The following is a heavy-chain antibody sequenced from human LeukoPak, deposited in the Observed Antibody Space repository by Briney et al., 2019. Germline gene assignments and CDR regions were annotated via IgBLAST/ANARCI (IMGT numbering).Heavy chain of an antibody. CDR1: GGSLSGYY. D-gene: IGHD5/OR15-5a*01. J-gene: IGHJ4*02. CDR3: ARLKRGFYDGLDY. V-gene: IGHV4-59*01. CDR2: IYYSGST. Sequence: PSETLSLTCTVSGGSLSGYYWSWLRQPPGKGLEWIGYIYYSGSTNYHPSLRSRVTISVDTSKNQFSLKLSSVTAADTAVYYCARLKRGFYDGLDYWGQGTLVTVSS.